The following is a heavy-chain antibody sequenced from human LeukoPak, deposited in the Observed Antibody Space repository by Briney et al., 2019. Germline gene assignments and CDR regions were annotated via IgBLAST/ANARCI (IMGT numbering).Heavy chain of an antibody. CDR3: AKDPRGYSSSWYDY. J-gene: IGHJ4*02. Sequence: GGSLRLSRAASGFTFSSYAMSWVRQAPGKGLEWVSAISGSGGSTYYADSVKGRFTISRDNSKNTLYLQMNSLRAEDTAVYYCAKDPRGYSSSWYDYWGQGTLVTVSS. CDR2: ISGSGGST. D-gene: IGHD6-13*01. V-gene: IGHV3-23*01. CDR1: GFTFSSYA.